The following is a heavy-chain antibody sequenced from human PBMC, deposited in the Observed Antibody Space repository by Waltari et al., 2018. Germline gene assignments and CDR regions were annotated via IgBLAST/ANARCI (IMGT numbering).Heavy chain of an antibody. CDR2: IYPGDPDT. D-gene: IGHD4-17*01. Sequence: EVQLVQSGAEVKKPGESLKISCKGSGYSFTSYWIGWGRQMPGKGLEWMGTIYPGDPDTRSSPSFQGQVTISADKSISTAYLQWSSLKASDTAMYYCATLDYGDSHYYGMDVWGQGTTVTVSS. J-gene: IGHJ6*02. CDR1: GYSFTSYW. V-gene: IGHV5-51*01. CDR3: ATLDYGDSHYYGMDV.